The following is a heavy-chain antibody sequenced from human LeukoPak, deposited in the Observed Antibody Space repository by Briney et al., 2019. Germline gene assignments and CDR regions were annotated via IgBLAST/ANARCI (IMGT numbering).Heavy chain of an antibody. Sequence: KPSETLSLTCTVSGGSISSGSYYWGWIRQPPGKGLEWIGSIFDSGSTYYRPSLKSRVTISRDTSKSQFSLQLSSVTAADTAVYYCARYTSSYYYDFDNWGQGTLVTVSS. V-gene: IGHV4-39*01. CDR1: GGSISSGSYY. J-gene: IGHJ4*02. CDR3: ARYTSSYYYDFDN. CDR2: IFDSGST. D-gene: IGHD3-22*01.